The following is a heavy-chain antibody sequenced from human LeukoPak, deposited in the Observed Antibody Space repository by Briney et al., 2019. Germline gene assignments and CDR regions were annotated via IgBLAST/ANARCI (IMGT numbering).Heavy chain of an antibody. CDR3: ATARITYYGSGSYSHFDY. J-gene: IGHJ4*02. Sequence: ASVKVSCKVSGYTLTELSMHWVRQAPGKGLEWMGGFDPEDGETIYAQKFQGRVTMTEDTSTDTAYMELSSLRSEDTAVYYYATARITYYGSGSYSHFDYWGQGTLVTVSS. CDR2: FDPEDGET. D-gene: IGHD3-10*01. V-gene: IGHV1-24*01. CDR1: GYTLTELS.